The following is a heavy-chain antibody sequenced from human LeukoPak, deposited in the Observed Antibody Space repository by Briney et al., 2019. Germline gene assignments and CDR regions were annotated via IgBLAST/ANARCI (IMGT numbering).Heavy chain of an antibody. CDR3: ARDIATTPVY. CDR2: ITNDGSGA. V-gene: IGHV3-74*01. J-gene: IGHJ4*02. D-gene: IGHD5-12*01. CDR1: GFTFSNYW. Sequence: PGGSQRLSCTASGFTFSNYWMHWVRQAPGKGLVWVSRITNDGSGATYADSVKGRFTISRDNAKNTVYLQMNSLRAEDTAVYYCARDIATTPVYWGQGTLVTVPS.